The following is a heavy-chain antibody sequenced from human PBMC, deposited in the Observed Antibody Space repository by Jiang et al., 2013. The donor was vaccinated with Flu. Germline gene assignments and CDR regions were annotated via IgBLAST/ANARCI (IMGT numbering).Heavy chain of an antibody. CDR2: IKPDGSEK. J-gene: IGHJ4*02. V-gene: IGHV3-7*01. CDR3: ARDRTKPGY. CDR1: GFTFRGYW. Sequence: VQLLESGGGLVQPGGSLRLSCAASGFTFRGYWMTWVRQAPGKGLEWVANIKPDGSEKYYVESVKGRFTISRDNAKNSLYLQMNSLRAEDTAVYYCARDRTKPGYWGQGTLVTVSS. D-gene: IGHD1-1*01.